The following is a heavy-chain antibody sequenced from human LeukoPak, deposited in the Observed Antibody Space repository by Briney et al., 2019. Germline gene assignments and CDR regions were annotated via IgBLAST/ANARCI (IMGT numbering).Heavy chain of an antibody. CDR1: GYSLTSYW. CDR2: IYPGDSDT. Sequence: GESLKISCKGSGYSLTSYWIGWVRQMPGKGLEWMGIIYPGDSDTRYSPSFKGQVSISVDKSISTTYLQWSSLKASDTAIYYCARQYYDVLTGFYIHFDYWGQGTLVTVSS. V-gene: IGHV5-51*01. D-gene: IGHD3-9*01. J-gene: IGHJ4*02. CDR3: ARQYYDVLTGFYIHFDY.